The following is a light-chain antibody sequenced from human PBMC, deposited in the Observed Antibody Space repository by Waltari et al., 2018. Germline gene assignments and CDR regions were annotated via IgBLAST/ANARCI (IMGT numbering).Light chain of an antibody. CDR2: DVS. V-gene: IGLV2-8*01. J-gene: IGLJ1*01. CDR1: SSDVGAYNF. CDR3: SSYAGSNNV. Sequence: QSALTQPPSASGSPGQSVTISCTGTSSDVGAYNFVSWYQQHPGKAPKLMIYDVSKRPSGVPDRFSGSKSGNTASLTVSGLQAGDEADYYCSSYAGSNNVLGTGTKVTVL.